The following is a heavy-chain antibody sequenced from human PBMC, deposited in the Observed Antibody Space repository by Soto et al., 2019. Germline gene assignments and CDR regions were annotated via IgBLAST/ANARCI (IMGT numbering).Heavy chain of an antibody. D-gene: IGHD3-22*01. CDR2: INPSGGST. CDR3: AREGREHYYDSSGYYKGSPFDY. V-gene: IGHV1-46*01. Sequence: GASAKVSCKASGYTFTSYYMHWVRQAPGQGLEWMGIINPSGGSTSYAQKFQGRVTMTRDTSTSTVYMELSSLRSEDTAVYYCAREGREHYYDSSGYYKGSPFDYWGQGTLVTVS. CDR1: GYTFTSYY. J-gene: IGHJ4*02.